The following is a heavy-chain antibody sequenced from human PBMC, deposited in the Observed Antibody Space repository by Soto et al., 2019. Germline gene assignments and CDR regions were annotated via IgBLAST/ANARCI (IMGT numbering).Heavy chain of an antibody. Sequence: SVKVSCKGSGGTCSSYAISWVRQAPGQGLEWMGGSIPIFGTANYAQKFQGRVTITADESTSTAYMELSSLRSEDTAVYYCGRARPPDYDILTGSNRYYFDYWGQGTLVTVSS. V-gene: IGHV1-69*13. D-gene: IGHD3-9*01. CDR2: SIPIFGTA. J-gene: IGHJ4*02. CDR3: GRARPPDYDILTGSNRYYFDY. CDR1: GGTCSSYA.